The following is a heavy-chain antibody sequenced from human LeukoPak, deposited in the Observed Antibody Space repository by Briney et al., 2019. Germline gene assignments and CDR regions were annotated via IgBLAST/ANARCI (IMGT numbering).Heavy chain of an antibody. Sequence: GGSLRLSCTASGFTFGDYAMSWVRQALGKGLEWVGFIRSKAYGGTTEYAASVKGRFTISRDDSKSIAYLQMNSLKTEDTAVYYCVVSGYSSSWYLWAFDYYYYYGMDVWGQGTTVTVSS. CDR3: VVSGYSSSWYLWAFDYYYYYGMDV. J-gene: IGHJ6*02. CDR1: GFTFGDYA. CDR2: IRSKAYGGTT. V-gene: IGHV3-49*04. D-gene: IGHD6-13*01.